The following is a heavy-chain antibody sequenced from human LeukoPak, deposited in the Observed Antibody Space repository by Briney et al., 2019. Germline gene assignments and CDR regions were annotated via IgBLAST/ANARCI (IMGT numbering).Heavy chain of an antibody. Sequence: PGGSLRLSCAASGIAFSDSFMAWVRQAPGKGLEWGAEISPDGSGSSYVDSVAGRFTISRDNSKNALYLQMNSLRVEETAVYYCARDFSYRQFDDLGLGTLVSVSS. CDR2: ISPDGSGS. D-gene: IGHD2/OR15-2a*01. J-gene: IGHJ4*02. CDR1: GIAFSDSF. CDR3: ARDFSYRQFDD. V-gene: IGHV3-7*01.